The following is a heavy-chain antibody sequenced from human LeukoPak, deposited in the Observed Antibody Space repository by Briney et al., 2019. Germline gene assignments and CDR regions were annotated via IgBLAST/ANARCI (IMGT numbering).Heavy chain of an antibody. CDR1: GGSISSYY. V-gene: IGHV4-59*01. CDR2: IYYSGST. J-gene: IGHJ4*02. Sequence: SETLSLTCTVSGGSISSYYWSWIRQPPGKGLEWIGYIYYSGSTNYNPSLKSRVIISVDTSKNQFSLKLSSVTAADTAVYYCARDRQWLVHDYWGQGTLVTVSS. CDR3: ARDRQWLVHDY. D-gene: IGHD6-19*01.